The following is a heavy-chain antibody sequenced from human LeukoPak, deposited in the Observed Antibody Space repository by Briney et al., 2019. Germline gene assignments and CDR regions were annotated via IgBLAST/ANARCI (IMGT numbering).Heavy chain of an antibody. CDR1: GYTFTSYG. Sequence: ASVKVSCKASGYTFTSYGISWVRQAPGQGLEWMGWISAYNGNTNYAQKLQGRVTMTTDTSTSTAYMELRSLRSDDTAVYYCARDPSGYARGWYWFDPWGQGTLVTVSS. CDR3: ARDPSGYARGWYWFDP. D-gene: IGHD6-19*01. V-gene: IGHV1-18*01. CDR2: ISAYNGNT. J-gene: IGHJ5*02.